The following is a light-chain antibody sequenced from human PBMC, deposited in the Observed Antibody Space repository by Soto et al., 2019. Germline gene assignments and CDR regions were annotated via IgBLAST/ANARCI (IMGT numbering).Light chain of an antibody. Sequence: QSVLTQPASVSGSPGQSITISCTGTTSDVGGYNYVSWYQQHPGKAPKVVIYEVANRPSGVSTRFSGSKSGNTASLTISGLQAGDEADYYCTSYTKSRTWVVGGGTKLTVL. CDR3: TSYTKSRTWV. CDR1: TSDVGGYNY. J-gene: IGLJ3*02. V-gene: IGLV2-14*01. CDR2: EVA.